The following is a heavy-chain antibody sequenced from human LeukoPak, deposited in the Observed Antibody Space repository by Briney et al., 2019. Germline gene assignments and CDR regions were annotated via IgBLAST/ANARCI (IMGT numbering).Heavy chain of an antibody. J-gene: IGHJ4*02. V-gene: IGHV3-15*01. CDR1: GFTFSNYG. Sequence: PGGSLRLSCAASGFTFSNYGIHWVRQAPGKGLEWVGRIKSKTDGGTTDYAAPVKGRFTISRDDSKNTLYLQMNSLKTEDTAVYYCTTDRGARDFWSGYPRTFDYWGQGTLVTVSS. D-gene: IGHD3-3*01. CDR3: TTDRGARDFWSGYPRTFDY. CDR2: IKSKTDGGTT.